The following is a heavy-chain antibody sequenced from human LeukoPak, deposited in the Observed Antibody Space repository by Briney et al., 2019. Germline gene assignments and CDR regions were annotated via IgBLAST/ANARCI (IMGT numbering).Heavy chain of an antibody. CDR1: GYTFTSYD. CDR3: ARHAVVAAMNWFDP. CDR2: MDPNSGNT. V-gene: IGHV1-8*01. J-gene: IGHJ5*02. D-gene: IGHD2-15*01. Sequence: GASVKVSCKASGYTFTSYDINWVRQATGQGLEWVGWMDPNSGNTGYAQKFQGRVTMTRDTSISTAYMELSSLRSEDTAVYYCARHAVVAAMNWFDPWGQGTLVIVSS.